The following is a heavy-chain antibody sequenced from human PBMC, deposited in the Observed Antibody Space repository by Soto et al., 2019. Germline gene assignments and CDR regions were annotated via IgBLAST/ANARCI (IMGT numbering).Heavy chain of an antibody. J-gene: IGHJ4*02. CDR1: GFSISGYW. V-gene: IGHV3-74*01. D-gene: IGHD1-26*01. CDR2: INSDGSST. Sequence: EAQLVESGGGLVQPGGSLRLSCAASGFSISGYWMHWVRQTPGKAPVWVSRINSDGSSTSYADSVKGRFTISRDNARNIFYLQMNSLRAEDTAFYYCATLATRSNYWGQGTQVTVSS. CDR3: ATLATRSNY.